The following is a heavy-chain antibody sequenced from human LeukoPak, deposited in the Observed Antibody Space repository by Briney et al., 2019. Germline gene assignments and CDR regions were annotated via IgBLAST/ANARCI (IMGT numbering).Heavy chain of an antibody. CDR1: GFTFSSYG. D-gene: IGHD1-1*01. CDR2: ISSDGTKK. CDR3: AKTIPSDDGVIDY. V-gene: IGHV3-30*18. J-gene: IGHJ4*02. Sequence: GGSLRLSCAASGFTFSSYGKHWVRQAPGKGLEWVAFISSDGTKKDYADSVKGRFTISRDNSKNTLFLQMNRLSAEDAAVDYCAKTIPSDDGVIDYWGQGTLVTVSS.